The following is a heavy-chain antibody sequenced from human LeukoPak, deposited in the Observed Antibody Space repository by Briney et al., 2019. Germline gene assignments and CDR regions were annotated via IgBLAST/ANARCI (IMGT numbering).Heavy chain of an antibody. V-gene: IGHV3-23*01. CDR3: AKAPWAVYCSGGSCATKRDAFDI. D-gene: IGHD2-15*01. CDR1: GFSFSSYW. Sequence: GGSLRLSCAASGFSFSSYWMNWVRQAPGKGLEWVSAISGSGGSTYYADSVKGRFTISRDNSKNTLYLQMNSLRAEDTAVYYCAKAPWAVYCSGGSCATKRDAFDIWGQGTMVTVSS. J-gene: IGHJ3*02. CDR2: ISGSGGST.